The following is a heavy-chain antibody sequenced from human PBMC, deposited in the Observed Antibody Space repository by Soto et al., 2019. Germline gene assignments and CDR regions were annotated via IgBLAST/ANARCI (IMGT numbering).Heavy chain of an antibody. CDR1: GFTLISYR. CDR3: ASDWTYCSGGSCYYGMDV. Sequence: ARRLACAAYGFTLISYRMKWFRQGPAEWREWVSYISGSSNTMYYAGSVKGRFTISSDNTQNSLFLQMNRMRDEDTAVYYFASDWTYCSGGSCYYGMDVWGQGTTVTVSS. V-gene: IGHV3-48*02. D-gene: IGHD2-15*01. CDR2: ISGSSNTM. J-gene: IGHJ6*02.